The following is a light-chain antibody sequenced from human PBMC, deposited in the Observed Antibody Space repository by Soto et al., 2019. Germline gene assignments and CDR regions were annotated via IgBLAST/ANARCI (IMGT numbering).Light chain of an antibody. V-gene: IGKV1-5*03. CDR3: QQYNSYST. Sequence: DIQMTQSPSTLSASVGDRVTITCRASQSISSWLAWYQQKPGEAPKLLIYKASSLQSGVPSRFSGSGSETEFTLTISSLQSDDFATYYCQQYNSYSTFGQGTKVDIK. CDR1: QSISSW. CDR2: KAS. J-gene: IGKJ1*01.